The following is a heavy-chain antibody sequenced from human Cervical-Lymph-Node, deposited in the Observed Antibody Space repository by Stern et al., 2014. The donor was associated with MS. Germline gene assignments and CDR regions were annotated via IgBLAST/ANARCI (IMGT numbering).Heavy chain of an antibody. CDR3: AREYRGGRPRIQLWDHDAFDI. V-gene: IGHV1-69*01. Sequence: VQLLESGAEVKKPGSSVKVSCKASGGTFSSYAISWVRQAPGQGLEWIGGIIPIFGTANYAKKFQGSVTINADEFTKQGYKEIGSLRSEDTAVYYCAREYRGGRPRIQLWDHDAFDIWGQGTMVTVSS. CDR1: GGTFSSYA. J-gene: IGHJ3*02. CDR2: IIPIFGTA. D-gene: IGHD5-18*01.